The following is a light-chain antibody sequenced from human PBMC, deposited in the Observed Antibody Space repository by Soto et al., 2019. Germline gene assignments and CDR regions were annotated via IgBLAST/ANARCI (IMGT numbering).Light chain of an antibody. CDR2: EDN. CDR3: QSYDSSNAV. V-gene: IGLV6-57*03. CDR1: SGSIASHY. Sequence: NFMLTQPHSVSESPGKTVTISCTRSSGSIASHYVQWYQQRPGSAPPTVIYEDNQRPSGVPDRFSGSIDSSSNSASLTISGLKTEDEADYYCQSYDSSNAVFGGGTQLTVL. J-gene: IGLJ7*01.